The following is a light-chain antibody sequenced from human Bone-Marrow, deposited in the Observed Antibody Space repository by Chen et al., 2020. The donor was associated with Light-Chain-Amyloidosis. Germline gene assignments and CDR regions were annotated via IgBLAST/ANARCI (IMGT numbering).Light chain of an antibody. CDR2: EVT. CDR3: SSYTITNTLV. J-gene: IGLJ1*01. Sequence: SALTQPAPGSASPVQSTTISYTGTSSDVGGDNHVSWYQKHPDKAPKLMIYEVTKRPSWLPDRFSGSKSDNTASLTISGLQTEDEADYFCSSYTITNTLVFGSGTRVTVL. V-gene: IGLV2-14*01. CDR1: SSDVGGDNH.